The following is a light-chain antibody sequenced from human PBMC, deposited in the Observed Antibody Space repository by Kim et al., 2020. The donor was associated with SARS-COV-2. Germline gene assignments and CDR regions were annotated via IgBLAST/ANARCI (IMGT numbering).Light chain of an antibody. CDR3: QKYRSAPWT. J-gene: IGKJ1*01. V-gene: IGKV1-27*01. Sequence: DIQMTQSPSSLSASVGDRVTITCRASQGISTYLAWYQQKPGKVPKLLIYAASTLQPGVPSRFSGSGSGTDFTLTISSLQPEDVATYYCQKYRSAPWTFGQGTKVDIK. CDR1: QGISTY. CDR2: AAS.